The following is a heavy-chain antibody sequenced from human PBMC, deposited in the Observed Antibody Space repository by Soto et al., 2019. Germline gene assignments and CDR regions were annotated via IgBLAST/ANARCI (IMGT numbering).Heavy chain of an antibody. Sequence: EVQLVESGGGLVQPGGSLRLSCTASGFTFNNYWMHWVRQAPGKGLVWVSRIYSDRGHTNYADSVKGRFTISTDNAKKKMFLQMSSLGAEDTVVYYCASAPPYPVTKYDAFELWGQGTMVTVSS. CDR3: ASAPPYPVTKYDAFEL. CDR1: GFTFNNYW. V-gene: IGHV3-74*01. CDR2: IYSDRGHT. D-gene: IGHD4-4*01. J-gene: IGHJ3*01.